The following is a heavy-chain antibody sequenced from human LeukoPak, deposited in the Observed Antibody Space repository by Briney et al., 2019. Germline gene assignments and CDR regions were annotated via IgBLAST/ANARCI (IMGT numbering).Heavy chain of an antibody. CDR2: ISNDGNQK. CDR3: AKDLSMGAFDL. D-gene: IGHD4/OR15-4a*01. V-gene: IGHV3-30*18. J-gene: IGHJ4*02. CDR1: GFTFSTYG. Sequence: PGRSLRLSCEGTGFTFSTYGIHWVRQAPGKGLEWVALISNDGNQKFYADSVKGRFTISRDNSKNTLSLQMNSLRAEDTAMYYCAKDLSMGAFDLWGQGTLVTVSS.